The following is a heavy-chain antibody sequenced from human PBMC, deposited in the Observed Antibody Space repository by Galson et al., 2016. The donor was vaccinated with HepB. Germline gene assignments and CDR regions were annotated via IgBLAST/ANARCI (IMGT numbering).Heavy chain of an antibody. Sequence: TLSLTCAVSGASISSGTYYWSWFRQHPGEGLEWIGSISYSGSTSYNPSLQNRISISLDTSKSQFSLNLRSVTVADTALYYCARENVINYRYFGMDVWGQGTTVTVSS. CDR3: ARENVINYRYFGMDV. D-gene: IGHD2-21*01. J-gene: IGHJ6*02. CDR2: ISYSGST. CDR1: GASISSGTYY. V-gene: IGHV4-31*11.